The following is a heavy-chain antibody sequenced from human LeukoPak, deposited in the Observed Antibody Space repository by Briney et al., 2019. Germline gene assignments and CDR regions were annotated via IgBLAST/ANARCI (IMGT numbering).Heavy chain of an antibody. D-gene: IGHD5-18*01. V-gene: IGHV4-39*07. J-gene: IGHJ4*02. CDR2: IYYSGST. Sequence: SETLSLTCTVSGGSISSSSYYWGWIRQPPGKGLEWIGSIYYSGSTYYNPSLKSRVTISVDTSKNQFSLKLSSVTAADTAVYYCARAPGVQLWLLDYWGQGTLVTVSS. CDR1: GGSISSSSYY. CDR3: ARAPGVQLWLLDY.